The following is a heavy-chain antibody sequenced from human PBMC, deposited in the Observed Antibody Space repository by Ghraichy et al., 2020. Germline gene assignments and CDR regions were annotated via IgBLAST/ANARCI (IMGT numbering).Heavy chain of an antibody. V-gene: IGHV4-34*01. Sequence: SQTLSLTCAVYGGSFSGYYWSWVRQPPGKGLEWIGEINHSGSTNYNPSLKSRVTISVDTSKNQFSLKLSSVTAADTAVYYCASRSPGYWYFDLWGRGTLVTVSS. J-gene: IGHJ2*01. CDR2: INHSGST. CDR3: ASRSPGYWYFDL. D-gene: IGHD1-14*01. CDR1: GGSFSGYY.